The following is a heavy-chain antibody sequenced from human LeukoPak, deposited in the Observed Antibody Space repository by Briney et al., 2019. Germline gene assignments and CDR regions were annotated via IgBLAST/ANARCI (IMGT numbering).Heavy chain of an antibody. CDR2: ISYDGSNK. D-gene: IGHD3-22*01. J-gene: IGHJ4*02. Sequence: GRSLRLSCAASGFTFSSYGMHWVRQAPGKGLEWVAVISYDGSNKYYADSVKGRFTISRDNSKNTLYLQMNSLRAEDTAVYYCAKDLYYYDSSGYQSLDYWGQGTLVTVSS. CDR3: AKDLYYYDSSGYQSLDY. CDR1: GFTFSSYG. V-gene: IGHV3-30*18.